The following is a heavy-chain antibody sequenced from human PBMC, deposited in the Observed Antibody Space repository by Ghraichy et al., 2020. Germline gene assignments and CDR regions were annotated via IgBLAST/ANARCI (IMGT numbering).Heavy chain of an antibody. Sequence: GGSLRLSCAASGFTFSSYSMNWVRQAPGKGLEWVSSISSSSSYIYYADSVKGRFTISRDNAKNSLYLQMNSLRAEDTAVYYCARDPLAYDYGGAKDYWGQGTLVTVSS. CDR2: ISSSSSYI. D-gene: IGHD4-23*01. V-gene: IGHV3-21*01. J-gene: IGHJ4*02. CDR3: ARDPLAYDYGGAKDY. CDR1: GFTFSSYS.